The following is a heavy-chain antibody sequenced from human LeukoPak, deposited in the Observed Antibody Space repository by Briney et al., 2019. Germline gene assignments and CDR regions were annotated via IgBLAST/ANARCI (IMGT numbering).Heavy chain of an antibody. V-gene: IGHV4-38-2*02. J-gene: IGHJ4*02. CDR2: IYHSGST. D-gene: IGHD6-13*01. CDR1: GYSISSGYY. Sequence: PSETLSLTCTVSGYSISSGYYWGWIRQPPGKGLEWIGSIYHSGSTYYNPSLKSRVTISVDTSKNQFSLKLSSVTAADTAVYYCARDRSSWYDYWGQGTLVTVSS. CDR3: ARDRSSWYDY.